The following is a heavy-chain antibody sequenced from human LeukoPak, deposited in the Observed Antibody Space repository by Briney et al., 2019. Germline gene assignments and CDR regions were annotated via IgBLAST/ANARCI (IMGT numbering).Heavy chain of an antibody. V-gene: IGHV4-30-4*08. Sequence: SETLSLTCTVSGGSISSGDYYWRWLRQPPGTGLEWIGYISYSGSTYYNPSLKSRVTISLDTSKNQFSLKLSSVPAADTAVYYCARAVDYYGSGSYYKRWFDPWGQGTLVTVSS. D-gene: IGHD3-10*01. CDR2: ISYSGST. J-gene: IGHJ5*02. CDR1: GGSISSGDYY. CDR3: ARAVDYYGSGSYYKRWFDP.